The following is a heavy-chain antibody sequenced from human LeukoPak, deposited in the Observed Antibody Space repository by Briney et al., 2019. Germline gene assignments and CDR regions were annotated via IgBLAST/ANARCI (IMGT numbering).Heavy chain of an antibody. Sequence: SETLYLTCTVSGGSIISYYCSWIRQPAGKVLERIGRIQISGSTNYNPSLKSRVTMSVDTSKNQFSLKLSSVTAADTAVYYCASGGVAGRWPLDYWGQGTLVTVSS. CDR2: IQISGST. CDR3: ASGGVAGRWPLDY. J-gene: IGHJ4*02. D-gene: IGHD6-19*01. V-gene: IGHV4-4*07. CDR1: GGSIISYY.